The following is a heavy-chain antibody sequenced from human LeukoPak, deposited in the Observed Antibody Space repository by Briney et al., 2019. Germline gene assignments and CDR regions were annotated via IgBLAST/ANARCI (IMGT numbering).Heavy chain of an antibody. CDR1: GFTFSSYA. J-gene: IGHJ4*02. V-gene: IGHV3-64D*09. D-gene: IGHD6-19*01. CDR2: ISSSGDDT. CDR3: VRDGMAVAGTAPLDY. Sequence: GGSLRLSCSASGFTFSSYAMHWVRQAPGKGLEYVSAISSSGDDTYYADSVKGRFTISRDNSKNTLYLQMSSVRPEDAAVYYCVRDGMAVAGTAPLDYWGQGTLVTVSS.